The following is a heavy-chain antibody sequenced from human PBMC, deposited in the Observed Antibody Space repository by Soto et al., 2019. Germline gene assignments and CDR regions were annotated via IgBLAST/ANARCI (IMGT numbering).Heavy chain of an antibody. V-gene: IGHV1-18*04. Sequence: QAQLVQSGGEVKKAGASVKVSCKDSGYTFRSYDIIWVQQAPGQGLEWMGWISAYSGNAKYSQNLQGRVTLTTDTSTSTAFMELSSLRSDDTAVYYCARGQGSPWGQGTLITVSS. CDR1: GYTFRSYD. CDR2: ISAYSGNA. J-gene: IGHJ5*02. CDR3: ARGQGSP.